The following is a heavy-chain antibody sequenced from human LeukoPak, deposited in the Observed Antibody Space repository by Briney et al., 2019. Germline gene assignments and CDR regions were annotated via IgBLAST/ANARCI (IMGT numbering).Heavy chain of an antibody. D-gene: IGHD3-10*01. Sequence: PGGSLRLSCAASGFTLSNYGMHWVRQAPGKGLEWVALIWFDGRNKFHADSVKGRFTISRDNAKNSLYLQMNSLRAEGTAVYYCASGYYYGSVRPRASAFDIWGQGTMVTVSS. J-gene: IGHJ3*02. CDR1: GFTLSNYG. V-gene: IGHV3-33*03. CDR3: ASGYYYGSVRPRASAFDI. CDR2: IWFDGRNK.